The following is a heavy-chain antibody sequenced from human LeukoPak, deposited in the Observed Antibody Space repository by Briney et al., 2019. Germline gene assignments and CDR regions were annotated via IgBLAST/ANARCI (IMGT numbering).Heavy chain of an antibody. V-gene: IGHV1-3*03. D-gene: IGHD4-17*01. J-gene: IGHJ4*02. CDR1: GYTFTSYA. CDR2: INAGNGNT. CDR3: ARGAQPSFYGDYFDY. Sequence: ASVKVSCKASGYTFTSYAMHWVRQAPGQRLEWMGWINAGNGNTKYSQEFQGRVTITRDTSASTAYMELSSLRSEDMAVYYCARGAQPSFYGDYFDYWGQGTLVTVSS.